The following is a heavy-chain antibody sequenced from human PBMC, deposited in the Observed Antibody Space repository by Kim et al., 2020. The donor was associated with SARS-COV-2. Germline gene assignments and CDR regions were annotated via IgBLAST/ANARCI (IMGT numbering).Heavy chain of an antibody. J-gene: IGHJ6*02. V-gene: IGHV3-7*01. CDR1: GFTFSSYW. CDR3: AREGYDYDILTGSLWARTYYYYGMDV. D-gene: IGHD3-9*01. CDR2: IKQDGSEK. Sequence: GGSLRLSCAASGFTFSSYWMSWVRQAPGKGLEWVANIKQDGSEKYYVDSVKGRFTISRDNAKNSLYLQMNSLRAEDTAVYYCAREGYDYDILTGSLWARTYYYYGMDVWGQGTTVTVSS.